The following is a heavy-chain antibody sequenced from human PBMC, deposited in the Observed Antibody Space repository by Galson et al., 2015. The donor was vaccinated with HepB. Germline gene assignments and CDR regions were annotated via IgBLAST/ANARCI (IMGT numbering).Heavy chain of an antibody. CDR2: IYWNDDK. J-gene: IGHJ6*02. Sequence: PALVKPTQTLTLTCTFSGFSLSTSGVGVGWTRQPPGKALEWLALIYWNDDKRYSPSLKSRLTITKDTSKNQVVLTMTNMDPVDTATHYCAHRRPGSEQLVGGNYYYYGMDVWGQGTTVTVSS. D-gene: IGHD6-6*01. CDR1: GFSLSTSGVG. V-gene: IGHV2-5*01. CDR3: AHRRPGSEQLVGGNYYYYGMDV.